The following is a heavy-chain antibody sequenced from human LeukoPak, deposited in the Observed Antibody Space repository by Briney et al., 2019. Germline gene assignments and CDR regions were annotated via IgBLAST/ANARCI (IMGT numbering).Heavy chain of an antibody. CDR2: ISAYNGNT. CDR3: AREGSSGWYGEAWFDP. D-gene: IGHD6-19*01. J-gene: IGHJ5*02. V-gene: IGHV1-18*01. Sequence: ASVKVSCKAPGYTFTSYGISWVRQAPGQGLEWMGWISAYNGNTNYAQKLQGRVTMTTDTSTSTAYMELRSLRSDDTAVYYCAREGSSGWYGEAWFDPWGQGTLVTVSS. CDR1: GYTFTSYG.